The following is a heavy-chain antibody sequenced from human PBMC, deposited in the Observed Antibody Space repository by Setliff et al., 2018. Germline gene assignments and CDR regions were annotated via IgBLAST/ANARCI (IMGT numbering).Heavy chain of an antibody. J-gene: IGHJ3*02. CDR3: ASTLYYYDSSGYGAFDI. D-gene: IGHD3-22*01. CDR2: IYPGDSDT. Sequence: PGESLKISCKGSGYSLTSYWIGWVRQMPGKGLEWMGIIYPGDSDTRYSPSFQGQVTISADKSISTAYLQWSSLKASDTAMYYCASTLYYYDSSGYGAFDIWGQGTMVTVS. V-gene: IGHV5-51*01. CDR1: GYSLTSYW.